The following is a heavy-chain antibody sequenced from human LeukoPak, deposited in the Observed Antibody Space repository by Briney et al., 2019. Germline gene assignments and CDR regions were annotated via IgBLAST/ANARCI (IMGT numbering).Heavy chain of an antibody. Sequence: PGGSLRLSCAASGFTFSSYSMNWVRQAPGKGLEWVSSISSSSSYIYYADSVKGRFTISRDNAKNSLYLQMNSLRAEDTAVYYCAREQYYYDSSGCVDYWGQGTLVTVSS. V-gene: IGHV3-21*01. D-gene: IGHD3-22*01. CDR2: ISSSSSYI. CDR3: AREQYYYDSSGCVDY. CDR1: GFTFSSYS. J-gene: IGHJ4*02.